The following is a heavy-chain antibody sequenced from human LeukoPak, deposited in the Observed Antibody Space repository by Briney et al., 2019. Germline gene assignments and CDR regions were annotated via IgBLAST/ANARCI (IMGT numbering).Heavy chain of an antibody. D-gene: IGHD6-13*01. Sequence: GGSLRLSCAASGFTFSNYWMHWVRQAPGKGLVWVSRINSDARSTSYADSVKGRFTISRDNSKNTLYLQMNSLRAEDTAVYYCARDPSIAAAGISAYWGQGTLVTVSS. CDR2: INSDARST. J-gene: IGHJ4*02. CDR1: GFTFSNYW. V-gene: IGHV3-74*01. CDR3: ARDPSIAAAGISAY.